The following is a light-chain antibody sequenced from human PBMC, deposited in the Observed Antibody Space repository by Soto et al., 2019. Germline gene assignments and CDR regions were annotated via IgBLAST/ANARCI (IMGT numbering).Light chain of an antibody. CDR1: SSDIGHYDY. V-gene: IGLV2-23*03. Sequence: QSALTQPASVSGSPGQSITISCTGTSSDIGHYDYVSWYQQHPGKAPKLMIYEGSKRPSGVSNRFSGSKSGNTASLTISGLQAEDEADYYCCSYAGSSTFHVVFGGGTKLTVL. CDR3: CSYAGSSTFHVV. J-gene: IGLJ2*01. CDR2: EGS.